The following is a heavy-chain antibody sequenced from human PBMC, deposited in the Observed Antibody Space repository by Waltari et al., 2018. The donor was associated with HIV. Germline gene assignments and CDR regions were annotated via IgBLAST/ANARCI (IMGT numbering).Heavy chain of an antibody. CDR3: AKAVYGDHSDD. CDR1: EYIFTVDY. V-gene: IGHV1-2*02. Sequence: QVHLVQSGAEVKKAGASVKVSCQASEYIFTVDYIHWVRQAPGQGLEWLGWIDPRTTATNYVQKFRGRVTMSRDTSTSTVHMELYSLRPDDTAVYYCAKAVYGDHSDDWGQGTLVTVSS. D-gene: IGHD4-17*01. J-gene: IGHJ4*02. CDR2: IDPRTTAT.